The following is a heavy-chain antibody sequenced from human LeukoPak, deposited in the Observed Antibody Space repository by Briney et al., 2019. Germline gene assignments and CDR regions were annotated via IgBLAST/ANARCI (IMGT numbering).Heavy chain of an antibody. Sequence: ASVKVSCKASGYTFTGYYMHWVRQAPGQGLEWMGWINPNSGGTNYAQKFQGRVTMTRDTSISTAYMELSRLRSDDTAVYYCARERSSGWAHFDYWGQGTLVTVSS. CDR3: ARERSSGWAHFDY. V-gene: IGHV1-2*02. CDR1: GYTFTGYY. CDR2: INPNSGGT. D-gene: IGHD6-19*01. J-gene: IGHJ4*02.